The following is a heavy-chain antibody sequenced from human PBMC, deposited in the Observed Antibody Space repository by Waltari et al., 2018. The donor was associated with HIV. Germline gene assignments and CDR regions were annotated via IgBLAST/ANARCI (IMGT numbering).Heavy chain of an antibody. CDR2: IKQDESEK. D-gene: IGHD3-22*01. J-gene: IGHJ4*02. Sequence: EVQLVESGGGLVRLGGSLSPSCAVREFTFHNHWMTWVRQAPGKGLEWVANIKQDESEKYYVDSVKGRFTISRDNAKNSLFLQMNSLRAEDTAVYYCAREALYDSSGYYFDYWGQGTLVTVSS. CDR3: AREALYDSSGYYFDY. CDR1: EFTFHNHW. V-gene: IGHV3-7*01.